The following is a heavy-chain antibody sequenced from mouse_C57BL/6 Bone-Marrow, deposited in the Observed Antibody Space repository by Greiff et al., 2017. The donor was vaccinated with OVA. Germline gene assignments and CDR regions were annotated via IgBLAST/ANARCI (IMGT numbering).Heavy chain of an antibody. Sequence: QVQLQQSGPELVKPGASVKISCKASGYAFSSSWMNWVKQRPGKGLEWIGRIYPGDGDTNYNGKFKGKATLTADKSSSTAYMQLTSLTSEDSAVYFCASYGSSSFAYWGQGTLVTVSA. CDR1: GYAFSSSW. CDR2: IYPGDGDT. CDR3: ASYGSSSFAY. J-gene: IGHJ3*01. D-gene: IGHD1-1*01. V-gene: IGHV1-82*01.